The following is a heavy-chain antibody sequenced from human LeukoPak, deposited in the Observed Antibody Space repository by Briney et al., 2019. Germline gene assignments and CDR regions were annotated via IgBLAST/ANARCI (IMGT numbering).Heavy chain of an antibody. CDR1: GESFNGYY. V-gene: IGHV4-34*01. J-gene: IGHJ6*03. CDR2: INHSGNT. D-gene: IGHD6-19*01. CDR3: ARGVVKQWLLGKRYYYYMDV. Sequence: SETLSLTCAVYGESFNGYYWSWIRQSPGKGLEWIGEINHSGNTYYTPSLKSRVTISVDTSKSQFSLKLGSVTAADTAVYYCARGVVKQWLLGKRYYYYMDVWGKGTTVTVSS.